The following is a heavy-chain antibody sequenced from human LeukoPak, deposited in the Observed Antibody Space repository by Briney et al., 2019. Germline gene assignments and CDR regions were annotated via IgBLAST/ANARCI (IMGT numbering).Heavy chain of an antibody. CDR1: GFTFSSYA. CDR2: IKQDGSEK. J-gene: IGHJ6*03. V-gene: IGHV3-7*01. Sequence: GGSLRLSCAASGFTFSSYAMSWVRQAPGKGLEWVANIKQDGSEKYYVDSVKGRFTISRDNAKNSLYLQMNSLRAEDTAVYYCARHYYDSDGFWGYYYYYMDVWGKGTTVTISS. CDR3: ARHYYDSDGFWGYYYYYMDV. D-gene: IGHD3-22*01.